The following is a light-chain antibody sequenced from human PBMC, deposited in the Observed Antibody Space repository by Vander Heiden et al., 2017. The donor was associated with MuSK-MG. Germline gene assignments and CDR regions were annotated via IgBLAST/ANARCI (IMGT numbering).Light chain of an antibody. CDR1: HSISSY. CDR2: SAS. V-gene: IGKV1-39*01. CDR3: RQSDNTPWT. Sequence: IHLPQSPSSLSASVGDRVTITCRASHSISSYLNWHQQKPGRAPKVLIYSASSLQSGVPSRFSGSASATDFTLTISRLQPEDFTSYYCRQSDNTPWTFGQGTKVESK. J-gene: IGKJ1*01.